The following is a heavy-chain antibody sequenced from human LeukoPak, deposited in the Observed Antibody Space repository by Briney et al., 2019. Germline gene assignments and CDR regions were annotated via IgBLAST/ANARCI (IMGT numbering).Heavy chain of an antibody. J-gene: IGHJ4*02. CDR3: AKSRERGAVAGIFDY. V-gene: IGHV3-23*01. CDR1: GFTIGGFA. CDR2: IGSDYKT. Sequence: GGSLRLSCAASGFTIGGFAMTWVRQAPGKGLEWVSSIGSDYKTHYSESVKGRFAISRDNSQSTVFLQMNSLRAEDTAVYYCAKSRERGAVAGIFDYWGQGTLVTVSS. D-gene: IGHD6-19*01.